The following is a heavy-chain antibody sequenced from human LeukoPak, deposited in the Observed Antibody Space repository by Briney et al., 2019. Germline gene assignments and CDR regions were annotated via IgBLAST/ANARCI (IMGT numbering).Heavy chain of an antibody. Sequence: PGGSLRLSCAASGFTFSSYGMHWVRQAPGKGLEWVAVIWYDGSNTYYADSVKGRFTISRDNSKNTLYLQMNSLRAEDTAVYYCARSPYCSGGSCYSEDRYFDYWGQGTLVTVSS. CDR2: IWYDGSNT. D-gene: IGHD2-15*01. V-gene: IGHV3-33*01. CDR3: ARSPYCSGGSCYSEDRYFDY. J-gene: IGHJ4*02. CDR1: GFTFSSYG.